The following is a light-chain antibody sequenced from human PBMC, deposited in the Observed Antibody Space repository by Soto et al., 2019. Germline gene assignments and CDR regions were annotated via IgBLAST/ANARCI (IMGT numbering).Light chain of an antibody. V-gene: IGLV1-40*01. CDR2: GDT. CDR3: QSYDSSLSGSV. J-gene: IGLJ3*02. CDR1: SSNIGAGYD. Sequence: QSVLTQPPSVSGAPGQRVTISCTGSSSNIGAGYDVQWYQQLPGTAPKLLIYGDTNRPSGVPDRFSGSNSGTSASLAITGLQADDESDYYCQSYDSSLSGSVFGGGTKVTVL.